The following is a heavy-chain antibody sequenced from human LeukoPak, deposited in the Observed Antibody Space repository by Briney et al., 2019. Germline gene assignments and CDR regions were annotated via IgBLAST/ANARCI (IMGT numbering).Heavy chain of an antibody. J-gene: IGHJ3*02. CDR1: SGSFIGYY. V-gene: IGHV4-34*01. CDR2: INYSEST. CDR3: ASGITMIVAEYDAFDI. Sequence: SETLSLTCAVYSGSFIGYYWTWIRQPPGKGLEWIGEINYSESTNYNPSLKSRVTISVDTSKNHFSLNLSSVTAADTAVYYCASGITMIVAEYDAFDIWGQGTMVTVSS. D-gene: IGHD3-22*01.